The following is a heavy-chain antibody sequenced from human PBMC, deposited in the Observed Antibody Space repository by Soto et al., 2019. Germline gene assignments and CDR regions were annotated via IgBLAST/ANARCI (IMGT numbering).Heavy chain of an antibody. V-gene: IGHV4-34*01. Sequence: PSETLSLTCAVYGGSFSGYYWSWIRQPPGKGLEWIGEINHSGSTNYNPSLKSRVTISVDTSKNQFSLKLSSVTAADTAVYYCARGRVDDDIWGSYRRYYFDYWGQGTLVTVSS. J-gene: IGHJ4*02. D-gene: IGHD3-16*02. CDR2: INHSGST. CDR1: GGSFSGYY. CDR3: ARGRVDDDIWGSYRRYYFDY.